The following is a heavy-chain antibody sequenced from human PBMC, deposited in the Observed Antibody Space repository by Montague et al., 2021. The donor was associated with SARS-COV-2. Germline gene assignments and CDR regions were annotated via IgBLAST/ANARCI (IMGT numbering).Heavy chain of an antibody. D-gene: IGHD3-10*01. J-gene: IGHJ5*02. Sequence: SETLSLTCTVSAGSISTNSYYWAWIRQPPGKGLEWIGSISYSGSTYFNPSLERRLTMSVDTSKNHFSLKLSSVTAADTAVYYCARLGDFYGSGSYKNSWFDPWGQGTRVTVSS. CDR1: AGSISTNSYY. V-gene: IGHV4-39*02. CDR3: ARLGDFYGSGSYKNSWFDP. CDR2: ISYSGST.